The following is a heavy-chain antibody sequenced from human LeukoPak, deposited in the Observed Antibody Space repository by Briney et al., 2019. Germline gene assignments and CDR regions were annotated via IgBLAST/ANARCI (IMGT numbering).Heavy chain of an antibody. CDR2: INAGNGNT. J-gene: IGHJ4*02. CDR3: ARGARAAGPYYFDY. V-gene: IGHV1-3*01. CDR1: GYTFTSYA. Sequence: ASEKVSCKASGYTFTSYAMHWVRQAPGQRLEWMGWINAGNGNTKYSQKFQGRVTITRDTSASTAYMELSSLRSEDTAVYYCARGARAAGPYYFDYWGQGTLVTVSS. D-gene: IGHD6-13*01.